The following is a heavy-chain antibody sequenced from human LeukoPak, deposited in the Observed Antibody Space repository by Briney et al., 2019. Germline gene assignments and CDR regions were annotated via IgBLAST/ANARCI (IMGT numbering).Heavy chain of an antibody. V-gene: IGHV5-51*01. CDR2: IYPGDSDT. CDR3: ARLLGSRYYYDSSGYLDY. Sequence: GDSLKISCKGSGYSFTSYWIGWVRQMPGNGLEWMGIIYPGDSDTRYSPSFQGQVTISDDKSISTAYLQWSSLKASDTAMYYCARLLGSRYYYDSSGYLDYWGQGTLVTVSS. J-gene: IGHJ4*02. D-gene: IGHD3-22*01. CDR1: GYSFTSYW.